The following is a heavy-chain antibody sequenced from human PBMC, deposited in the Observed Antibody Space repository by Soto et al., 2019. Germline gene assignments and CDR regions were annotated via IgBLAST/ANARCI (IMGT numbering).Heavy chain of an antibody. CDR1: GFTFSGYW. J-gene: IGHJ4*02. D-gene: IGHD3-3*01. CDR2: SSSDGSST. CDR3: ARVEKYYTLRSNYYLFDY. Sequence: GGSLRLSCSASGFTFSGYWLHWVRQGQGKGLVWVSRSSSDGSSTDYADSVKGRFTISRDNAKNTLYLQMDSLRAEDTAVYYCARVEKYYTLRSNYYLFDYWGQGTLVTVSS. V-gene: IGHV3-74*01.